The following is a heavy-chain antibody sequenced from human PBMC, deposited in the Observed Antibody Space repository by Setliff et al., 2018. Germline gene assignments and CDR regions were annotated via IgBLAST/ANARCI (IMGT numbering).Heavy chain of an antibody. J-gene: IGHJ6*03. Sequence: ASVKVSCKASGGTFSNYAISWVRQAPGQGLEWMGGIIPILGKTNYAQKFQGRVSITTDKSTSTAYMELSSLRSEDTAMYYCARVRENSGSYWGLNYYYYMDVWGKGTTVTVSS. CDR3: ARVRENSGSYWGLNYYYYMDV. V-gene: IGHV1-69*10. CDR2: IIPILGKT. CDR1: GGTFSNYA. D-gene: IGHD1-26*01.